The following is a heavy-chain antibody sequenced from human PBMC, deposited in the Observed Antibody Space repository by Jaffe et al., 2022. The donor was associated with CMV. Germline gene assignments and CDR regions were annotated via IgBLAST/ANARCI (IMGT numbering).Heavy chain of an antibody. J-gene: IGHJ6*02. CDR3: ARDETGYYYDSSGNPPAGWYYYYGMDV. CDR1: GYTFTGYY. V-gene: IGHV1-2*02. CDR2: INPNSGGT. Sequence: QVQLVQSGAEVKKPGASVKVSCKASGYTFTGYYMHWVRQAPGQGLEWMGWINPNSGGTNYAQKFQGRVTMTRDTSISTAYMELSRLRSDDTAVYYCARDETGYYYDSSGNPPAGWYYYYGMDVWGQGTTVTVSS. D-gene: IGHD3-22*01.